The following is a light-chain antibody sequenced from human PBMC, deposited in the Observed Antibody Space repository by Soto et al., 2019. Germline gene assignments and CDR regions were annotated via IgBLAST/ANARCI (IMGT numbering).Light chain of an antibody. Sequence: QSALTQPASVSGSPGQSVTISCTGSSSDVGGYNYVSWYQQHPGTAPKLMIYDVSNRPSGVSNRFSGSKSAYTASLTISGLQAEAEASYFCTSYTSSSTVVFGGGTKLTVL. CDR2: DVS. V-gene: IGLV2-14*01. J-gene: IGLJ2*01. CDR3: TSYTSSSTVV. CDR1: SSDVGGYNY.